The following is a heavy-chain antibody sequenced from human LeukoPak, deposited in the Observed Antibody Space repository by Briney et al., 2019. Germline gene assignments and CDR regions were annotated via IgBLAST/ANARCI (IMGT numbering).Heavy chain of an antibody. J-gene: IGHJ3*02. V-gene: IGHV4-39*01. D-gene: IGHD3-3*01. CDR3: ARLKRFLEWLPKSAAFDI. CDR1: GGSISSSSYY. Sequence: PSETLSLTYTVSGGSISSSSYYWGWIRQPPGKGLEWIGSIYYSGSTYYNPSLTSRVTISVDTSKNQFSLKLSSVTAADTAVYYCARLKRFLEWLPKSAAFDIWGQGTMVTVSS. CDR2: IYYSGST.